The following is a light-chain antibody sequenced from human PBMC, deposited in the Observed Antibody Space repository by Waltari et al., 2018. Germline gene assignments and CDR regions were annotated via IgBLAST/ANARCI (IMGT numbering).Light chain of an antibody. CDR1: QSVSSN. J-gene: IGKJ2*01. CDR3: QQYNNWPPEDT. V-gene: IGKV3-15*01. CDR2: GAS. Sequence: EIVMTQSPATLSVPPGEGATLSCRASQSVSSNLAWYQHNPGQPPRLLIYGASPRATGIPARFSGSGSGTEFTLTISSLQSEDFAFYYCQQYNNWPPEDTFGQGTKLEIK.